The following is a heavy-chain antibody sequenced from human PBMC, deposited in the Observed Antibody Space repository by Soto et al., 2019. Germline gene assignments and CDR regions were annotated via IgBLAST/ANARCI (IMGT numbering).Heavy chain of an antibody. CDR2: ISGSDGKT. CDR1: GFSFGSYA. D-gene: IGHD1-26*01. V-gene: IGHV3-23*01. Sequence: PGGSLRLSCAASGFSFGSYALSWVRQAPGKGLEGVSTISGSDGKTFYADSVKGRFSISRDTSQSTLYLQMNSLRADDTAMYYCARWGYLDYWGQGTRVTV. J-gene: IGHJ4*02. CDR3: ARWGYLDY.